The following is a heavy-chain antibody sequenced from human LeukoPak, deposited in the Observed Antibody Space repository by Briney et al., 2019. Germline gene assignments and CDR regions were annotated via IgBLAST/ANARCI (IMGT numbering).Heavy chain of an antibody. CDR2: ISYDGSNK. D-gene: IGHD3-10*01. J-gene: IGHJ6*04. Sequence: GGSLRLSCAASGFTFSSYGMHWVRQAPGKGLEWVAVISYDGSNKYYADSVKGRFTISRDNSKNTLYLQMNSLRAEDTAVYYCAKDQGRERYYYYGMDVWGKGTTVTVSS. CDR3: AKDQGRERYYYYGMDV. V-gene: IGHV3-30*18. CDR1: GFTFSSYG.